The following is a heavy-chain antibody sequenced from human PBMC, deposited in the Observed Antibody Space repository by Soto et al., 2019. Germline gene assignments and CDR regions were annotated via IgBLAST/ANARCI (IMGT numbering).Heavy chain of an antibody. Sequence: GGSLRLSCAASGFTFSSYWMSWVRQAPGKGLEWVANIKQDGSEKYYVDSVKGRFTISRDNAKNSLYLQMNSLRAEDTAVYYCERQSTKPAHYYDSSGYSRDAFDIWGQGTMVTVSS. CDR3: ERQSTKPAHYYDSSGYSRDAFDI. CDR2: IKQDGSEK. CDR1: GFTFSSYW. D-gene: IGHD3-22*01. V-gene: IGHV3-7*01. J-gene: IGHJ3*02.